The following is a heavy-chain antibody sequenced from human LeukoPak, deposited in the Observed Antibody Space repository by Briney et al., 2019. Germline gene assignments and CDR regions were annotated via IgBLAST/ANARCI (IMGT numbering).Heavy chain of an antibody. Sequence: PGGSLRLCCAASGGTFSSYAMTWVRQAPGRGLEWVSANTGGGDTTYYADSVKGRFTISRDNSKNTLYLQMNNLRAEDTAIYYCAKAANYDILTGYYLDYWGQGTLVTVSS. V-gene: IGHV3-23*01. CDR3: AKAANYDILTGYYLDY. J-gene: IGHJ4*02. CDR2: NTGGGDTT. CDR1: GGTFSSYA. D-gene: IGHD3-9*01.